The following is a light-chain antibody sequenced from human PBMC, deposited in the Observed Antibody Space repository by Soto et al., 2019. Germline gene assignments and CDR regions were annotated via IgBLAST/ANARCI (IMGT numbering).Light chain of an antibody. CDR1: QSVSSY. V-gene: IGKV3-11*01. Sequence: EIVLTQSPATLSLSPGERATLSCRASQSVSSYLAWYQQKPGQAPRLLIYDASNRATGIPARFSGSGSGTEFTLTISSLEPEDFAVYYCQQRSNWSLTFGGRTKVEIK. CDR2: DAS. CDR3: QQRSNWSLT. J-gene: IGKJ4*01.